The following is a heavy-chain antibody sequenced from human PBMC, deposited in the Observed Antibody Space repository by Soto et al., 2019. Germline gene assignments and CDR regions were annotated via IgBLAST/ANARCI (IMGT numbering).Heavy chain of an antibody. V-gene: IGHV3-23*01. CDR2: ISGSGGST. J-gene: IGHJ6*02. D-gene: IGHD2-15*01. CDR3: AKDLRYCSGGSCYSNYYYGMDV. Sequence: LSLSCAASGFTFSSYAMSWVRQAPGKGLEWVSAISGSGGSTYYADSVKGRFTISRDNSKNTLYLQMNSLRAEDTAVYYCAKDLRYCSGGSCYSNYYYGMDVWGQGTTVTVSS. CDR1: GFTFSSYA.